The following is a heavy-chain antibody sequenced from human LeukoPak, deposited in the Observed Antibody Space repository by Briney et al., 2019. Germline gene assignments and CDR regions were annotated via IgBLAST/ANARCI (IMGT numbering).Heavy chain of an antibody. J-gene: IGHJ3*02. D-gene: IGHD4-17*01. Sequence: GGSLRLSCAASGFTFSSYAMSWVRQAPGKGLEWVSAISGSGGSTYYADSVKGRFTISRDNSKNTLYLQMNSLRAEDTAVYYCSKEGDYDAYDLSEDFDIWGQRTMVTVSS. V-gene: IGHV3-23*01. CDR3: SKEGDYDAYDLSEDFDI. CDR1: GFTFSSYA. CDR2: ISGSGGST.